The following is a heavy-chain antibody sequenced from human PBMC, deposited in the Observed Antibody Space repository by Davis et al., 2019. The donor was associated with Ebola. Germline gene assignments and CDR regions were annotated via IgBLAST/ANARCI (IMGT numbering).Heavy chain of an antibody. V-gene: IGHV3-53*01. J-gene: IGHJ6*04. D-gene: IGHD5-12*01. CDR2: IYSGGST. Sequence: PGGSLRLSCAASGFTVSSNYMSWVRQAPGKGLEWVSVIYSGGSTYYADSVKGRFTISRDNSKNTLYLQMNSLRAEDTAVYYCARDIVATSPYYYYYYGMDVWGKGTTVTVSS. CDR3: ARDIVATSPYYYYYYGMDV. CDR1: GFTVSSNY.